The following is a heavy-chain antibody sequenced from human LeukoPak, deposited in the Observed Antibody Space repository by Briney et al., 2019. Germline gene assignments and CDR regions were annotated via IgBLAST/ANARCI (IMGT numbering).Heavy chain of an antibody. CDR1: EFTFSNYW. D-gene: IGHD3-22*01. J-gene: IGHJ4*02. V-gene: IGHV3-74*01. CDR3: AKGWGYYYDSSGYYYLDY. Sequence: GGSLRLSCAASEFTFSNYWMHWVRQAPGKGLVWVSRIKSDGSRTSYADSVKGRFTISRDNAKNMLYLQMNSLRAEDTAVYYCAKGWGYYYDSSGYYYLDYWGQGTLVTVSS. CDR2: IKSDGSRT.